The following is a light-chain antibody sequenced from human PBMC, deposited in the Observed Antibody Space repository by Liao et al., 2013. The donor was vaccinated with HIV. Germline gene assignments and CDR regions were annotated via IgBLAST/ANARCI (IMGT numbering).Light chain of an antibody. CDR3: QVWDSNTDHQV. CDR1: NIGSKS. Sequence: SYELTQPPSVSVAPGKTASITCGSNNIGSKSVHWYQQKPDQAPVLAIHYDSDRPSGIPDRFSVSNSGNTATLTISRVEAGDEADYYCQVWDSNTDHQVFGGGTKLTVL. V-gene: IGLV3-21*04. J-gene: IGLJ3*02. CDR2: YDS.